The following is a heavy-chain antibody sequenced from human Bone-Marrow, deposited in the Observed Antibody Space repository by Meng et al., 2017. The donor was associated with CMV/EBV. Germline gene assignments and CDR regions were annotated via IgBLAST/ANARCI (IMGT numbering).Heavy chain of an antibody. J-gene: IGHJ4*02. Sequence: GESRKISCAASGFTFSSYEMNWVRQAPGKGLEWVSAISGSGGSTYYADSVKGRFTISRDNSKNTLYLQMNSLRAEDTAVYYCAKDGSIVVVPAAPGEYFDDWGQGTLVTVSS. CDR3: AKDGSIVVVPAAPGEYFDD. D-gene: IGHD2-2*01. CDR2: ISGSGGST. V-gene: IGHV3-23*01. CDR1: GFTFSSYE.